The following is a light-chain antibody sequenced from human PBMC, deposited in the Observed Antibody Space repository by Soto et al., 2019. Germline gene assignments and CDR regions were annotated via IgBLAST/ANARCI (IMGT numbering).Light chain of an antibody. CDR3: QHYSNWPPYT. CDR1: QSVSSN. CDR2: RAS. Sequence: EIVMTQSPATLSVSPGERATVSCRASQSVSSNLAWYQQKPGQAPRLLIYRASTRATDIPARFSGSGSGTEFNLTISSLQSEDFAVYYCQHYSNWPPYTFGQGTKLEIK. V-gene: IGKV3-15*01. J-gene: IGKJ2*01.